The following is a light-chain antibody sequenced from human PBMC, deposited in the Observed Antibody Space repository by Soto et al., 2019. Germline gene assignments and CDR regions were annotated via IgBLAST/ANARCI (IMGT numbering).Light chain of an antibody. CDR1: SSNIGSNT. V-gene: IGLV1-44*01. J-gene: IGLJ3*02. CDR3: AAWDDSLNGWV. CDR2: SNN. Sequence: QSVLTQPPSTSGTPGQRVTISCSGSSSNIGSNTANWYQHLPGTAPKVLIYSNNQRPSGVPDRFSGSKSGTSASLAISGLQSEDEAAYYCAAWDDSLNGWVFGGGTQLTVL.